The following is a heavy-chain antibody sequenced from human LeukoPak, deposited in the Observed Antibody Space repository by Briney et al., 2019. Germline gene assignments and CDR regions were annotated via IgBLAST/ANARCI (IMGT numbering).Heavy chain of an antibody. J-gene: IGHJ4*02. CDR3: ARGVGAAVAY. CDR2: INSGGTI. Sequence: GGSLRLSCAASGFTFSDYYMSWIRQAPGKGLEWVSNINSGGTIYYADSVKGRFTISRANAKNSLYLQMNSLRAEDTAVYYCARGVGAAVAYWGQGTLVTVSS. D-gene: IGHD6-19*01. V-gene: IGHV3-11*01. CDR1: GFTFSDYY.